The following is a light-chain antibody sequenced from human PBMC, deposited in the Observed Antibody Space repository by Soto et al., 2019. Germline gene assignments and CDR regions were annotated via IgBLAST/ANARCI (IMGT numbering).Light chain of an antibody. CDR3: HQYGSSFSFT. CDR2: GAS. V-gene: IGKV3-20*01. J-gene: IGKJ3*01. CDR1: QSVSSSY. Sequence: EIVLTQSPGTLSLSPGERANLSCRASQSVSSSYLGWYQQKPGQAPRLLIYGASSRATGIPDRFSGSGSGTDFTLTISRLEPEDFAVYYCHQYGSSFSFTFGPWTKVDIK.